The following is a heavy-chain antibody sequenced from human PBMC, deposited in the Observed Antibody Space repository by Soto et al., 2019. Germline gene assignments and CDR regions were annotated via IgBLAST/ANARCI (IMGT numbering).Heavy chain of an antibody. CDR2: ISSSSSYI. V-gene: IGHV3-21*01. J-gene: IGHJ4*02. CDR1: GFTFSSYS. CDR3: ARDYGYSYDPIDY. D-gene: IGHD5-18*01. Sequence: PGGSLRLSCAASGFTFSSYSMNWVRQAPGKGLEWVSSISSSSSYIYYADSVKGRFTIPRDNTKNSLYLQMNSLRDEDTAVYYCARDYGYSYDPIDYWGQGNLDPGSS.